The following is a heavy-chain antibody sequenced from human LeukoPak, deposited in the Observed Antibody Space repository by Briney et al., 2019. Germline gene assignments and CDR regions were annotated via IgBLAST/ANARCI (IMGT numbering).Heavy chain of an antibody. CDR2: IKEDGSEK. D-gene: IGHD3-10*02. CDR1: GFMFSSYW. Sequence: PGGSLRLSCAASGFMFSSYWMSWVRQAPGKGLEWVADIKEDGSEKSYVDSVKGRFTISGDNAKNSLYLQMNSLRAEDTAVYCCAELGITMIGGVWGKGTTVTISS. J-gene: IGHJ6*04. CDR3: AELGITMIGGV. V-gene: IGHV3-7*01.